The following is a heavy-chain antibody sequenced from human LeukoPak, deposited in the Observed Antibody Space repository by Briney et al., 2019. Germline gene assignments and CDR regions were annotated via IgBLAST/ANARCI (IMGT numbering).Heavy chain of an antibody. CDR1: GYTFTSYG. V-gene: IGHV1-18*01. CDR2: ISAYNGNT. D-gene: IGHD4-17*01. J-gene: IGHJ5*02. Sequence: ASVKVSCKASGYTFTSYGISWVRQAPGQGLEWMGWISAYNGNTNYAQKLQGRVTMTPDTSTSTAYMELRSLRSDDTAVYYCARDRDYGDTNWFDPWGQGTLVTVSS. CDR3: ARDRDYGDTNWFDP.